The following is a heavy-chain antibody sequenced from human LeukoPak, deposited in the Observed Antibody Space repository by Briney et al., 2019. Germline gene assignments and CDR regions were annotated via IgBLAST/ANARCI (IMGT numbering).Heavy chain of an antibody. J-gene: IGHJ5*02. Sequence: KPSETLSLTCAVYGGSFSGYYWSWIRQPPGKGLEWIGEINHSGSTNYNPSLKSRVTISVDTSKNQFSLKLSSVTAADTAVYYCARGLTIAAAVFWFDPWGQGTLVTVSS. CDR2: INHSGST. V-gene: IGHV4-34*01. CDR3: ARGLTIAAAVFWFDP. CDR1: GGSFSGYY. D-gene: IGHD6-13*01.